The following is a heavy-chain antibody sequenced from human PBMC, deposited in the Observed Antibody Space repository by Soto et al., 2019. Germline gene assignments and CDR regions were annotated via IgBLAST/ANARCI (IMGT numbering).Heavy chain of an antibody. CDR3: AKVVSGDHLDY. CDR2: IYYTGST. CDR1: GVSINNYY. J-gene: IGHJ4*02. Sequence: PSETLSLTCTVSGVSINNYYCTWIRQPPGKRLEWIGAIYYTGSTTYNPSLRSRVTFSVDTSKNQFSLSLTSVTAADTAVYFCAKVVSGDHLDYWGQGTLVTV. V-gene: IGHV4-59*01.